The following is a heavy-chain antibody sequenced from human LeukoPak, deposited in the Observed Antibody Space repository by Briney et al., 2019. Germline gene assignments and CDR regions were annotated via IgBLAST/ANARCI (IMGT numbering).Heavy chain of an antibody. J-gene: IGHJ4*02. V-gene: IGHV3-30*01. Sequence: GRSLRLSCAASGFTFSSYAMHWVRQAPGKGLEWVAVMSYDGSNKYYADSVKGRFTISRDNSKNTLYLQMNSLRAEDTAVYYCARNNVGPFDYWGQGTLVTVSS. CDR2: MSYDGSNK. CDR1: GFTFSSYA. D-gene: IGHD2-21*01. CDR3: ARNNVGPFDY.